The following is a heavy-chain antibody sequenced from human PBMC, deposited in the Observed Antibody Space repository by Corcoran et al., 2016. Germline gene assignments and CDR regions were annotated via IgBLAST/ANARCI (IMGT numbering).Heavy chain of an antibody. Sequence: QVQLVQSGAEVKKPGSSVKVSCKASGGTFSSYAISWVRQAPGQGLEWMGGIIPIFGTANYAQKFQGRVTITADESTSTAYMELSSLRSEDTAVYYCASGRGYCSSTSCRRMREDYYGMDVWGQGTTVTVSS. D-gene: IGHD2-2*01. J-gene: IGHJ6*02. CDR1: GGTFSSYA. CDR3: ASGRGYCSSTSCRRMREDYYGMDV. CDR2: IIPIFGTA. V-gene: IGHV1-69*01.